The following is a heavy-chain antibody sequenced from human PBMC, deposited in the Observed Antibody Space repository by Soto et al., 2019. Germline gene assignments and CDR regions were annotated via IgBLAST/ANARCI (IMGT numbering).Heavy chain of an antibody. CDR2: ISGSGGST. CDR3: AKPRHSSGWFPLINWFDP. Sequence: PGESLKLSCAASGFTFSSYAMSWVRQAPGKGLEWVSAISGSGGSTYYADSVKGRFTISRDNSKNTLYLQMNSLRAEDTAVYYCAKPRHSSGWFPLINWFDPWGQGTLVTVSS. J-gene: IGHJ5*02. D-gene: IGHD6-19*01. V-gene: IGHV3-23*01. CDR1: GFTFSSYA.